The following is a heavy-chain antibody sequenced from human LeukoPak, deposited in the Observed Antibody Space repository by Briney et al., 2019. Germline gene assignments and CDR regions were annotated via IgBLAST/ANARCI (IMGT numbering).Heavy chain of an antibody. D-gene: IGHD5-18*01. CDR1: GFSFSSYD. V-gene: IGHV3-13*01. CDR3: ARGGDFGYSYGGYYYMDV. CDR2: IYTNADT. J-gene: IGHJ6*03. Sequence: AGGSLRLSCAASGFSFSSYDMYWVRHTAGQGLEWVSTIYTNADTNYIASVKGRFTISRENAKNFLYLQMSSLRAGDTAVYYCARGGDFGYSYGGYYYMDVWGEGTTVTVSS.